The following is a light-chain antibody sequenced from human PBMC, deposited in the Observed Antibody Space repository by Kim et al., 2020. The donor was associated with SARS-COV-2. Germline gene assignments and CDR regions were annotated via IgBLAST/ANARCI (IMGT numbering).Light chain of an antibody. CDR3: SSCTSTSTYV. CDR1: SSDVGSYNY. CDR2: DVN. Sequence: GQSITSSCTGGSSDVGSYNYVSWYQQHVGKAPKLIVYDVNKRPSGISNRFSGSKSGNTASLTISGLQAEDEADYYCSSCTSTSTYVFGTGTKVTVL. J-gene: IGLJ1*01. V-gene: IGLV2-14*03.